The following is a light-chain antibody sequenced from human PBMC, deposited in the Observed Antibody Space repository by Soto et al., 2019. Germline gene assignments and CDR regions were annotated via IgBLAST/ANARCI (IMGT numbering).Light chain of an antibody. V-gene: IGLV7-46*01. Sequence: QAVVTQEPSLTVSPGGTVTLTCGSSTGAVTSGHYTYVFQVKPGQAPRKLLHDVNNKHSWTPARFSGSLIGGKAALTLSGSQPEDEADYYCMLSYSGPSIFGRGTQLTVL. J-gene: IGLJ7*01. CDR1: TGAVTSGHY. CDR2: DVN. CDR3: MLSYSGPSI.